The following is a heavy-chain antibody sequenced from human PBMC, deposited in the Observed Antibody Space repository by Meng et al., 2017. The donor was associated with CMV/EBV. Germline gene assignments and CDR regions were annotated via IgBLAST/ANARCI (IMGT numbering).Heavy chain of an antibody. Sequence: ASVKVSCKASGYTFTSYGISWVRQAPGQGLEWMGWISAYNGNTNYAQKLQGRVTMTTDTSTSTAYMEPRSLRSDDTAVYYCARDYYDSSGYFDYYYGMDVWGQGTTVTVSS. V-gene: IGHV1-18*01. CDR2: ISAYNGNT. J-gene: IGHJ6*02. CDR3: ARDYYDSSGYFDYYYGMDV. CDR1: GYTFTSYG. D-gene: IGHD3-22*01.